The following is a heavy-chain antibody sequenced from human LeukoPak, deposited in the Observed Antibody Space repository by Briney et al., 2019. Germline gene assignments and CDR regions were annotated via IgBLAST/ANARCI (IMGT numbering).Heavy chain of an antibody. CDR2: ISWSSGTI. Sequence: GGSLRLSCAASGFTFDDYAMHWVRQAPGKGLEWVSGISWSSGTIGYANSVKGRFSISRDNSKNTLYLQMGSLRAEDMAVYYCARAASGSFLGHNWFDPWGQGTLVTVSS. V-gene: IGHV3-9*03. J-gene: IGHJ5*02. CDR3: ARAASGSFLGHNWFDP. D-gene: IGHD1-26*01. CDR1: GFTFDDYA.